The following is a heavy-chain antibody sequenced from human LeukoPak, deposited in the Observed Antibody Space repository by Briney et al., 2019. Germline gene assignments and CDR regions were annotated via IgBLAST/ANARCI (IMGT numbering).Heavy chain of an antibody. CDR2: INTNTGNP. CDR3: ARANYDFWSGYYTAPPGFDY. V-gene: IGHV7-4-1*02. D-gene: IGHD3-3*01. J-gene: IGHJ4*02. Sequence: ASVKVSCTASGYTFTSYAMNWVRQAPGQGLEWMGWINTNTGNPTYAQGFTGRFVFSLDTSVSTAYLQISSLKAEDTAVYYCARANYDFWSGYYTAPPGFDYWGQGTLVTVSS. CDR1: GYTFTSYA.